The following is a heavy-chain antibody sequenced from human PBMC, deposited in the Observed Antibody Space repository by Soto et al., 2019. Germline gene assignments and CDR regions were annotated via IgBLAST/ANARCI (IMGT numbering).Heavy chain of an antibody. CDR3: AGAWY. CDR1: GFTLSDHA. J-gene: IGHJ4*02. V-gene: IGHV3-23*01. Sequence: EVQLLDSGGGLVQPGGSLRLSCAASGFTLSDHAVSWVRQAPGKGLEWVSGISLSGGTYYADFVTGRFTISRDTSTNTLQVQIDSLRDEDTALYGCAGAWYWGRGSLVTVSS. CDR2: ISLSGGT.